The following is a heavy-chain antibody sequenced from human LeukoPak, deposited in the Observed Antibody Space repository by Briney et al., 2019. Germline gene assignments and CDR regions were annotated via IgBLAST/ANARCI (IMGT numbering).Heavy chain of an antibody. D-gene: IGHD1-26*01. CDR2: IYTSGST. CDR3: ARGVRRWAWELLNYYFDY. CDR1: GNSISSGDYY. V-gene: IGHV4-61*02. J-gene: IGHJ4*02. Sequence: PSETLSLTCTVSGNSISSGDYYWSWIRQPAGKGLEWIGRIYTSGSTTYNPSLKSRVTISGDTSENQFSLRLSSVTAADTAVYYCARGVRRWAWELLNYYFDYWGQGTLVTVSS.